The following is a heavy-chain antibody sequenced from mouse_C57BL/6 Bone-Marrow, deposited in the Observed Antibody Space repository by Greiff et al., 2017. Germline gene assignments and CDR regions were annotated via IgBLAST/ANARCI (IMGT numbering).Heavy chain of an antibody. CDR1: GYIFTEYT. CDR2: FYPGSGSI. J-gene: IGHJ2*01. Sequence: VQLQESGAELVKPGASVKLSCKASGYIFTEYTIHWVKQRSGQGLEWIGWFYPGSGSIKYNERFKDKATLTADKSSNTVYMELSRLTSEDSAVYFCARHERYYDYEGYLDYWGQGATLTASS. V-gene: IGHV1-62-2*01. D-gene: IGHD2-4*01. CDR3: ARHERYYDYEGYLDY.